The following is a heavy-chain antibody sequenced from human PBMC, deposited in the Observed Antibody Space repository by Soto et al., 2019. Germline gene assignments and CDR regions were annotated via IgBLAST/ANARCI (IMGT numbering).Heavy chain of an antibody. J-gene: IGHJ5*02. D-gene: IGHD5-18*01. V-gene: IGHV3-21*01. CDR2: ISGGSSDI. CDR3: ARDLSGAYPVGYCDP. CDR1: GFTFSRYS. Sequence: EVQLVESGGGLVKPGGSLRLCCAASGFTFSRYSMNWVRQAPGKGLEWVSSISGGSSDIYYADSVKGRFTISRDNAKNSLYLQMNSLRDEDTAVYYCARDLSGAYPVGYCDPWGQGTLVTVSS.